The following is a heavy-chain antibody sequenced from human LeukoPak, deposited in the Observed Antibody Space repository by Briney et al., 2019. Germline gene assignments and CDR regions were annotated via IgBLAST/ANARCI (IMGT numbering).Heavy chain of an antibody. D-gene: IGHD7-27*01. Sequence: GGSLRLSCTASGFTFGDYAMSWVRQAPGKGLEWMAVIWYDGSNTYYADSVKGRFTISRDNSKNTLSLQMNSLRAEDTAVYYCARGGPTGDGYLYLDYWGQGTLVTVSS. CDR1: GFTFGDYA. V-gene: IGHV3-33*01. CDR2: IWYDGSNT. CDR3: ARGGPTGDGYLYLDY. J-gene: IGHJ4*02.